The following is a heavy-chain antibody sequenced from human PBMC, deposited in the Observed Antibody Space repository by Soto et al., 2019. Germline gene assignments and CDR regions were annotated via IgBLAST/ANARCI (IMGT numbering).Heavy chain of an antibody. V-gene: IGHV4-34*01. CDR1: GGSFSGYY. D-gene: IGHD3-10*01. CDR3: ARGRGPITMVRGVTTLGYYYYYMDV. J-gene: IGHJ6*03. Sequence: SETLSLTCAVYGGSFSGYYWSWIRQPPGKGLEWIGEINHSGSTNYNPSLKSRVTISVDTSKNQFSLKLSSVTAADTAVYYCARGRGPITMVRGVTTLGYYYYYMDVWGKGTTVTV. CDR2: INHSGST.